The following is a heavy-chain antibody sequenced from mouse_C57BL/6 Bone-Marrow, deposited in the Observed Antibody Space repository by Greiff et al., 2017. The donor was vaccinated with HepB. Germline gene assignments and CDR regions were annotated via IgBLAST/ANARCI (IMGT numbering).Heavy chain of an antibody. CDR3: ARGAKGYAMDY. J-gene: IGHJ4*01. CDR1: GFTFTDYY. V-gene: IGHV7-3*01. Sequence: EVKLMESGGGLVQPGGSLSLSCAASGFTFTDYYMSWVRQPPGKALEWLGFIRNKANGYTTEYSASVKGRFTISRDNSQSILYLQMNALRAEDSATYYCARGAKGYAMDYWGQGTSVTVSS. CDR2: IRNKANGYTT.